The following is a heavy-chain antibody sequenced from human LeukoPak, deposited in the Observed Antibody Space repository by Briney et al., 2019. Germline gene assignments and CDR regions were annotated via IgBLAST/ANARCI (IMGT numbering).Heavy chain of an antibody. V-gene: IGHV3-48*03. D-gene: IGHD2-2*01. CDR1: GFTYSSYD. CDR3: SSTLHIVVVPAPSY. Sequence: PGGSLRLSCAASGFTYSSYDMNWVRQAPGKGMEGVSYISSSGSTIYYADSVKGRFTICRDNAKNSLYLQMNSLRAEDTAVYYCSSTLHIVVVPAPSYWGQGTLVTVSS. J-gene: IGHJ4*02. CDR2: ISSSGSTI.